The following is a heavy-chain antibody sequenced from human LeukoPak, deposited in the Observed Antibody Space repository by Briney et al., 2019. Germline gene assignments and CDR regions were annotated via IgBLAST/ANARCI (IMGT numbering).Heavy chain of an antibody. Sequence: PSETLSLTCTVSGGSISSSSKYWGWIRQSPGKGLEWIGNFFYSGITYYNPSLKSRVTISVDTSKNQFSLNLRSVTAADTAVYCCARHLGMSTMDYWGQGTLVTVSS. CDR1: GGSISSSSKY. CDR3: ARHLGMSTMDY. J-gene: IGHJ4*02. CDR2: FFYSGIT. D-gene: IGHD5/OR15-5a*01. V-gene: IGHV4-39*01.